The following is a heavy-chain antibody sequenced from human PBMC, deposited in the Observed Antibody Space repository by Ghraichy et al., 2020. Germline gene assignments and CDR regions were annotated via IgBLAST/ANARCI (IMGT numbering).Heavy chain of an antibody. CDR1: GYSISSGYY. CDR2: IYHSGST. CDR3: ARDGREGY. Sequence: SETLSLTCTVSGYSISSGYYWGWIRQPPGKGLEWIGSIYHSGSTYYNPSLKSRVTISVDTSKNQFSLKLSSVTAADTAVYYCARDGREGYWGQGTLVTVSS. J-gene: IGHJ4*02. V-gene: IGHV4-38-2*02. D-gene: IGHD1-26*01.